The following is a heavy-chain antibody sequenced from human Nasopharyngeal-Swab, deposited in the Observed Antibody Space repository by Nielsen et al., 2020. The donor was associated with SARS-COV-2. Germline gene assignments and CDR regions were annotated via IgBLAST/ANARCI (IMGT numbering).Heavy chain of an antibody. D-gene: IGHD4-17*01. CDR2: ISSSGSTI. V-gene: IGHV3-48*03. CDR3: ARLNPHYGDYAFDY. Sequence: GESLKISCAASGFIFSSYEMNWVRQAPGKGLEWVSYISSSGSTIYYADSVKGRFTISRDNAKNSLYLQMNSLRAEDTAVYYCARLNPHYGDYAFDYWGQGTLVTVSS. J-gene: IGHJ4*02. CDR1: GFIFSSYE.